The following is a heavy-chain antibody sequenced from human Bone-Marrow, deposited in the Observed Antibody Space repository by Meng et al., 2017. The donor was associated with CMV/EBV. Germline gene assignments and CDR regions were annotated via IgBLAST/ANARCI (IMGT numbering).Heavy chain of an antibody. J-gene: IGHJ6*02. CDR2: IYYSGST. V-gene: IGHV4-59*01. CDR1: GGSISNYY. D-gene: IGHD6-13*01. CDR3: ARAPYSSSWGV. Sequence: SETLSLTCAVYGGSISNYYGSWIRQPPGKGLEWIGYIYYSGSTNYIPSLKSRVTISVDTSKNQFSLKLSSVTAADTAVYYCARAPYSSSWGVWGQGTTVTVSS.